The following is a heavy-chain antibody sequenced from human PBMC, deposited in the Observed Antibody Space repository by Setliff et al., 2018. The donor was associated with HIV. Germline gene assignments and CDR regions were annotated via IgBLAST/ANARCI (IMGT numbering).Heavy chain of an antibody. Sequence: NPSETLSLTCTVSGGSISSGSYYWGWIRQPPGKGLEWIGSIYYSGSTYYNPSLQSRVTISVDTSKNLFSLRLSSVTASDTAVYYCARQAIFGYYDSSGYLDYWGPGTLVTVSS. D-gene: IGHD3-22*01. J-gene: IGHJ4*02. CDR2: IYYSGST. V-gene: IGHV4-39*01. CDR3: ARQAIFGYYDSSGYLDY. CDR1: GGSISSGSYY.